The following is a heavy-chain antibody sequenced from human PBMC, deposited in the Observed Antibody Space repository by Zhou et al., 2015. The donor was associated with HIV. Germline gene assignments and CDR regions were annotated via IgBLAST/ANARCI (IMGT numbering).Heavy chain of an antibody. J-gene: IGHJ6*02. V-gene: IGHV1-69*01. D-gene: IGHD2-2*01. CDR2: ITPIYGTA. CDR3: ARDLSGFEYQPYYYGMDV. Sequence: QVQLVQSGPEVKKPGSSVKVSCKASGGTFSSYVISWVRQAPGQGFEWMGGITPIYGTASYAQKFQGRVTITADQSTRTAYMEMSSLRSEDTAIYYCARDLSGFEYQPYYYGMDVWGQGP. CDR1: GGTFSSYV.